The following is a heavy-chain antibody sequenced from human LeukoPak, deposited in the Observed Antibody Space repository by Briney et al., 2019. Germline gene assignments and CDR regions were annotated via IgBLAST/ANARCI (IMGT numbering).Heavy chain of an antibody. V-gene: IGHV1-2*02. J-gene: IGHJ5*02. CDR1: GYTFTGYY. CDR3: ARDLMLMVRYFDQSAGNWFDP. Sequence: GASVKVSCKASGYTFTGYYMHWVRQAPGQGLEWMGWINPNSGGANYAQKFQGRVTMTRDTSISTAYMELSRLRSDDTAVYYCARDLMLMVRYFDQSAGNWFDPWGQGTLVTVSS. CDR2: INPNSGGA. D-gene: IGHD3-9*01.